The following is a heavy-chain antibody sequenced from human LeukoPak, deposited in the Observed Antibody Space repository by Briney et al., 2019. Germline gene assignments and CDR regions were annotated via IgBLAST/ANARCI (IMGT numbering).Heavy chain of an antibody. CDR2: IYYSGNT. CDR3: MRHEEEDGYNAKPFDS. CDR1: GGSISNSNHY. Sequence: SETLSLTCTVSGGSISNSNHYWGWVRQPPGKGLEWLGTIYYSGNTYYSPSLKSRVTISVDTSKNQFSLRLSSVTAADTAVYFCMRHEEEDGYNAKPFDSWGQGILVTVSS. J-gene: IGHJ5*01. V-gene: IGHV4-39*01. D-gene: IGHD5-24*01.